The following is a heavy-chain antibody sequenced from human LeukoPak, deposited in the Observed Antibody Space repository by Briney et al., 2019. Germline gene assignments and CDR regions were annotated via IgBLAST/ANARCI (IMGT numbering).Heavy chain of an antibody. CDR3: ARFPCSGDSCYSGIRAFDI. Sequence: SETLSLTCAVYGGSFSTYYWNWIRQSPGKGLEWIGEINHSGSTNSNPSLKSRVTILIDTSKNQFSLKLSSVPAADTAVYYCARFPCSGDSCYSGIRAFDIWGQGTMVIVSS. V-gene: IGHV4-34*01. CDR1: GGSFSTYY. D-gene: IGHD2-15*01. J-gene: IGHJ3*02. CDR2: INHSGST.